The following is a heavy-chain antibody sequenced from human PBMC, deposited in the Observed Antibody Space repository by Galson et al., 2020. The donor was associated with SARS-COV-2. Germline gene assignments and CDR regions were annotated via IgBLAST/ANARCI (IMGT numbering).Heavy chain of an antibody. V-gene: IGHV4-38-2*02. D-gene: IGHD6-13*01. CDR3: ARDLTGIAAAGTLWIY. J-gene: IGHJ4*02. CDR2: IYHSGST. Sequence: SETLSLTCTVSGYSISSGYYWGWIRQPPGKGLEWIGSIYHSGSTYYNPSLKSRVTISVDTSKNQFSLKLSSVTAADTAVYYCARDLTGIAAAGTLWIYWGQGTLVTVSS. CDR1: GYSISSGYY.